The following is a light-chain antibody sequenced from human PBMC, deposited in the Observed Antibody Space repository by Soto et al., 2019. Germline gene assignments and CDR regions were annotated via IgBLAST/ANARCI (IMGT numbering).Light chain of an antibody. J-gene: IGKJ2*01. V-gene: IGKV3-15*01. CDR1: QSVTGN. CDR2: GAS. Sequence: EIVMMQSPATLSVSPGERATLSCRASQSVTGNLAWYQQKPGQAPGLLIYGASTRATGIPARFSGSGFGTEFTLTISSLQSEDFAIYYCQQYNNWPPYTFGQGTKVEIK. CDR3: QQYNNWPPYT.